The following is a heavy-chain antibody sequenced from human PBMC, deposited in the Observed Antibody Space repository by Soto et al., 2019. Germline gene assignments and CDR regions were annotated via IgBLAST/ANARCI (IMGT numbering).Heavy chain of an antibody. CDR3: ARDRGYDFWSGYPLDY. Sequence: GGSLRLSCAASGFTFSSYWMHWVRQAPGKGLGWVSRINSDGSSTSYADSVKGRFTISRDNAKNTLYLQMNSLRAEDTAVYYCARDRGYDFWSGYPLDYWGQGTLVTVSS. CDR1: GFTFSSYW. D-gene: IGHD3-3*01. CDR2: INSDGSST. J-gene: IGHJ4*02. V-gene: IGHV3-74*01.